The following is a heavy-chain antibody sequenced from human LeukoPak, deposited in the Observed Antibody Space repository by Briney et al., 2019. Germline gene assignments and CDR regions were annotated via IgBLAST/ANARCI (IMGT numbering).Heavy chain of an antibody. J-gene: IGHJ4*02. V-gene: IGHV3-23*01. D-gene: IGHD7-27*01. CDR3: AKDPWGSRGYFDY. Sequence: PGGSLRLSCAASGFTFSRNAMTWVRQAPGKGLEWVSAISGSGSDTYYADSVKGRFTIFRDNSKNTVYLRMNSLRAEDTAVYYCAKDPWGSRGYFDYWGQGTLVTVSS. CDR2: ISGSGSDT. CDR1: GFTFSRNA.